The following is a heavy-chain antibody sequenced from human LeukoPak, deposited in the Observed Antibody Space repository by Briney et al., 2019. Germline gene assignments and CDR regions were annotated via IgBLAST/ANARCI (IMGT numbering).Heavy chain of an antibody. CDR2: ISGSGGST. V-gene: IGHV3-23*01. D-gene: IGHD5-18*01. J-gene: IGHJ2*01. Sequence: GGSLRLSCAASGFTFSSYAMSWVRQAPGKGLEWVSVISGSGGSTYYADSVKGRFAISRDNSKNTLYLQMNSLRAEDTAVYYCAKTAGYSYGYGYWYFDLWGRGTLVTVSS. CDR3: AKTAGYSYGYGYWYFDL. CDR1: GFTFSSYA.